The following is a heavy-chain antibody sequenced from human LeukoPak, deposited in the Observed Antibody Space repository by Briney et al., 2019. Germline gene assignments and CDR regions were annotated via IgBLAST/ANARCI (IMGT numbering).Heavy chain of an antibody. CDR1: GFTFSSYA. Sequence: GGSLRLSCAASGFTFSSYAMSWVRQAPGKGLEWVSAISGSGGSTYYADSVKGRFTISRDNSKNTLYLQMNSLRAEDTAVYYCAKDLIVGASIPDAFDIWGQGTMVTVSS. D-gene: IGHD1-26*01. CDR2: ISGSGGST. CDR3: AKDLIVGASIPDAFDI. J-gene: IGHJ3*02. V-gene: IGHV3-23*01.